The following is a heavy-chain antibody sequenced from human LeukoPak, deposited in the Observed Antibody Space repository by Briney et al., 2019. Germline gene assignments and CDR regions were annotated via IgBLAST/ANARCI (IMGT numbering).Heavy chain of an antibody. CDR1: GASISNYY. J-gene: IGHJ6*03. V-gene: IGHV4-59*01. D-gene: IGHD1-26*01. CDR2: IYYSGRT. CDR3: ARGETYGDYYYMDV. Sequence: SETLSLTCTVSGASISNYYWSWIRQPPGKGLEWIGYIYYSGRTNYNPSLKSRVTISVDSSKNQFSLNLSSVTAADTAVYYCARGETYGDYYYMDVWGKGTTVTVSS.